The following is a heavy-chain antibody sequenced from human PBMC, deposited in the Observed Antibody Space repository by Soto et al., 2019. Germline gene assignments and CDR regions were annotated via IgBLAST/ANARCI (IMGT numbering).Heavy chain of an antibody. CDR3: ARASNSYYDSSGYYDY. D-gene: IGHD3-22*01. J-gene: IGHJ4*02. CDR1: GYTFTGYY. CDR2: INPNSGGT. V-gene: IGHV1-2*04. Sequence: ASVKVSCKASGYTFTGYYMHWVRQAPGQGLEWMGWINPNSGGTNYAQKFQGWVTMTRDTSISTAYMELSRLRSDDTAVYYCARASNSYYDSSGYYDYWGQGTLVTVSS.